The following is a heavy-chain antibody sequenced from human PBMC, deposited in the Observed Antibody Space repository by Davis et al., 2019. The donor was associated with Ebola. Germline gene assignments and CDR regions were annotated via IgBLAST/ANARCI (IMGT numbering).Heavy chain of an antibody. CDR1: GFTFSSYA. Sequence: GGSLRLSCAASGFTFSSYAMHWVRQAPGKGLEWVAVISYDGSNKYYADSVKGRFTISRDNSKNTLYLQMNSLRAEDTAVYYCARDIEWLVQGFDYWGQGTLVTVSS. CDR2: ISYDGSNK. V-gene: IGHV3-30-3*01. D-gene: IGHD6-19*01. J-gene: IGHJ4*02. CDR3: ARDIEWLVQGFDY.